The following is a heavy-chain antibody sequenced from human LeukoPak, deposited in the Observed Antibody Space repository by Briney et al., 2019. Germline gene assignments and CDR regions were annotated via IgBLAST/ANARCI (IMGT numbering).Heavy chain of an antibody. CDR3: TIAAAGTEDY. J-gene: IGHJ4*02. D-gene: IGHD6-13*01. CDR1: GFTVSSNY. Sequence: GGSLRLSCAASGFTVSSNYMSWVRQAPGKGLEWVSVIYSGGSTYYADSVKGRFTISRDNSKNTLYLQMNSLRAEDTVVYYCTIAAAGTEDYWGQGTLVTVSS. CDR2: IYSGGST. V-gene: IGHV3-53*01.